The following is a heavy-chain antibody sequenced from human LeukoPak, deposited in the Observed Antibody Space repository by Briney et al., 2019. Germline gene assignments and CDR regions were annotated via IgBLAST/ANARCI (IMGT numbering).Heavy chain of an antibody. V-gene: IGHV4-39*01. CDR1: GGSISSSSYY. Sequence: SETLSLTCTVSGGSISSSSYYWGWIRQPPGKGLEWIGSIYYSGSTYYNPSLKSRVTISVDTSKNQFSLKLSSVTAADTAVYYSATVYYDYVWGSYRFDYWGQGTLVTVSS. D-gene: IGHD3-16*02. CDR2: IYYSGST. J-gene: IGHJ4*02. CDR3: ATVYYDYVWGSYRFDY.